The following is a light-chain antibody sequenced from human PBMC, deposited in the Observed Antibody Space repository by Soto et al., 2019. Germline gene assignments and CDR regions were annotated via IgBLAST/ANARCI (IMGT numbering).Light chain of an antibody. CDR2: RAS. CDR1: QSVSNR. CDR3: QQSSDWPRT. V-gene: IGKV3-15*01. J-gene: IGKJ1*01. Sequence: EIVMTQSPATLSVSPGERATLSCRASQSVSNRLAWYRQRPGQAPRLLIYRASPRATGIPARFSGSGSGTEFTLTISSLQSEDFAIYYCQQSSDWPRTFGQGTKVEIK.